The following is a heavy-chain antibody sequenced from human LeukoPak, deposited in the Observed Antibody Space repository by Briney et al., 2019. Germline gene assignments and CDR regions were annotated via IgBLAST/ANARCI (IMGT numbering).Heavy chain of an antibody. CDR3: ARHVSSDTAIPGFYY. D-gene: IGHD5-18*01. CDR1: GGSISIYY. Sequence: SETLSLTCTVSGGSISIYYGSWIRQPPGKGLEWIGYIYYSGSTNYNPSLKSRVTISSDTSKNQFSLKLSSVTAADTGVYYCARHVSSDTAIPGFYYWGQRNLVTVSS. V-gene: IGHV4-59*08. CDR2: IYYSGST. J-gene: IGHJ4*02.